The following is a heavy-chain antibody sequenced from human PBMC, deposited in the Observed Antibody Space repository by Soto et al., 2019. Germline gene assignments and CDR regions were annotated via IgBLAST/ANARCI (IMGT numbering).Heavy chain of an antibody. CDR1: GFTFSSYA. V-gene: IGHV3-23*01. CDR3: AKAVYYYDSSAYYFGFDY. CDR2: ISGSGGNT. J-gene: IGHJ4*02. D-gene: IGHD3-22*01. Sequence: GGSLRLSCAASGFTFSSYAMSWVRQAPGKGLEWVSAISGSGGNTYYADSVKGRFTISRDNSKNTLYLQMNSLRAEDTAIYYCAKAVYYYDSSAYYFGFDYWGQGTLVTVSS.